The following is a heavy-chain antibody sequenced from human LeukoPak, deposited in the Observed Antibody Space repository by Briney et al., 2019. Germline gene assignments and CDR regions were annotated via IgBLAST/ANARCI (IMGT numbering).Heavy chain of an antibody. D-gene: IGHD3-22*01. CDR1: GGSISSGGYY. CDR2: IYYSGST. Sequence: SETLSLTCTVSGGSISSGGYYWSWIRQHPGKGLEWIGYIYYSGSTYYNPSLKSRVTISVDTSKNQFSLKLSSVTAADTAVYYCARDSYDYYFDYRGQGTLVTVSS. J-gene: IGHJ4*02. V-gene: IGHV4-31*03. CDR3: ARDSYDYYFDY.